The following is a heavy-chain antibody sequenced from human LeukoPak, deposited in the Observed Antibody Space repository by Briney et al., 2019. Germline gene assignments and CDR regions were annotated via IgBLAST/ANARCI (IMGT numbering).Heavy chain of an antibody. CDR3: TKDGGYYDSSGSFLFDS. CDR1: GFTFSSYA. D-gene: IGHD3-22*01. CDR2: ISASGAST. J-gene: IGHJ4*02. Sequence: PGGSLRLSCAASGFTFSSYAMSWVRQAPGKGLEWVSTISASGASTGYADSVKGRFTISRDNSKNTLYLQMNSLRAEDTAVYYCTKDGGYYDSSGSFLFDSWGQGTLVTVSS. V-gene: IGHV3-23*01.